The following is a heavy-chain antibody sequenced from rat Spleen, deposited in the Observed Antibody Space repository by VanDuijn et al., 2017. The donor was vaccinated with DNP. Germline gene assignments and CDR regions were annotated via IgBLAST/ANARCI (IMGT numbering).Heavy chain of an antibody. Sequence: EVKLVESGGGLVQPGRPLKLSCAASGFNFNDYWMGWVRQAPGKGLEWIGEINKDSRTMKYSLSLKEKFSISRDNAQKTLYLQMINLGYEDTDVYLSVRVRFCIDYSGQGVMVSVS. CDR2: INKDSRTM. J-gene: IGHJ2*01. D-gene: IGHD3-2*01. CDR3: VRVRFCIDY. CDR1: GFNFNDYW. V-gene: IGHV4-2*01.